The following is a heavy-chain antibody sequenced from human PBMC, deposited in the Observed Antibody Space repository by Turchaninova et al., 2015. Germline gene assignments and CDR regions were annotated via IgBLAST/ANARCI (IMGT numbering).Heavy chain of an antibody. J-gene: IGHJ4*02. CDR3: ARVDYGDSNFDY. Sequence: VHLQQWGRGLLQSSQTLSLTCAISGGSFTGYSWTWNRQPPGKGLEWIGQINYDGSTNYNPSLKGRVTISEDTSKKQFSLNLKSVTAADTAVYYCARVDYGDSNFDYWGQGTLVTVPS. CDR1: GGSFTGYS. V-gene: IGHV4-34*01. CDR2: INYDGST. D-gene: IGHD4-17*01.